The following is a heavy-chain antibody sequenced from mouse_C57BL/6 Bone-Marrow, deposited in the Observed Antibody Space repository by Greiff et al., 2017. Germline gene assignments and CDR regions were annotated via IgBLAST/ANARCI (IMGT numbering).Heavy chain of an antibody. CDR1: GYTFTSYW. J-gene: IGHJ3*01. V-gene: IGHV1-69*01. D-gene: IGHD1-1*01. CDR3: ARDGSSMDWFAN. Sequence: QVQLQQPGAELVMPGASVKLSCKASGYTFTSYWMHWVNQRPGQGLEWIGEVDPSDSYTTYNQKFKGKSTLTVDTSSSAAYMQLSSLTSESSAVYYCARDGSSMDWFANGGQGTLVTVAA. CDR2: VDPSDSYT.